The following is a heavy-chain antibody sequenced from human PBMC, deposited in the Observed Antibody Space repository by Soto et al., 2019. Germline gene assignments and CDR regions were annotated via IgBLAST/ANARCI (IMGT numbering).Heavy chain of an antibody. CDR3: AKGEDGTLNYYYYGMDV. Sequence: EVQLLESGGGLVQPGGSLRLSCAASGFTFSSYAMSWVRQAPGKGLEWVSAISGSGGSTYYADSVKGRFTISRDNSKNTLYLQMNSLRAEDTAVYYGAKGEDGTLNYYYYGMDVWGQGTTVTVTS. CDR2: ISGSGGST. J-gene: IGHJ6*02. V-gene: IGHV3-23*01. CDR1: GFTFSSYA.